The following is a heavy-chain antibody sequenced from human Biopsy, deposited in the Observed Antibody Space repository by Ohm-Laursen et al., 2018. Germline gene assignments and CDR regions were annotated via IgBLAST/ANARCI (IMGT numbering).Heavy chain of an antibody. CDR1: GGSISNYF. V-gene: IGHV4-59*01. D-gene: IGHD3-3*01. CDR2: FRFEDRT. CDR3: ARVRGGFLEWFDY. Sequence: GTLSLTCAVSGGSISNYFWTWIRQPPGKGLEWIGYFRFEDRTSYNSSLKSRVTISVDTSKNQFSLKLSSVTAAGTAVYFCARVRGGFLEWFDYWGQGTLITVSS. J-gene: IGHJ5*01.